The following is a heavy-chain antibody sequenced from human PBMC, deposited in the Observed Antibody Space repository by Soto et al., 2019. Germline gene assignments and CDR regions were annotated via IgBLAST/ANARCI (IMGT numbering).Heavy chain of an antibody. CDR2: IYYSGST. Sequence: SETLSLTCTVSGCSISRYYWSWIRQPPGKGLEWIGYIYYSGSTNYNPSLKSRVTISVDTSKNQFSLKLSSVTAADTAVYYCARRYGGNLDYWGQGTLVTVSS. CDR1: GCSISRYY. J-gene: IGHJ4*02. V-gene: IGHV4-59*08. CDR3: ARRYGGNLDY. D-gene: IGHD1-26*01.